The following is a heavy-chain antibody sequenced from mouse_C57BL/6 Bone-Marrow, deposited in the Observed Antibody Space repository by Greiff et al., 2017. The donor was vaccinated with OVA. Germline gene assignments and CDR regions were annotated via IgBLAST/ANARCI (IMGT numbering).Heavy chain of an antibody. CDR1: GYAFSSSW. CDR2: IYPGDGDT. V-gene: IGHV1-82*01. CDR3: ARGQMIYYDYDRFAY. Sequence: VQLQQSGPELVKPGASVKISCKASGYAFSSSWMNWVKQRPGKGLEWIGRIYPGDGDTNYNGKFKGKATLTADKSSSTAYMQLSSLTSEDSAVYFCARGQMIYYDYDRFAYWGQGTLVTVSA. J-gene: IGHJ3*01. D-gene: IGHD2-4*01.